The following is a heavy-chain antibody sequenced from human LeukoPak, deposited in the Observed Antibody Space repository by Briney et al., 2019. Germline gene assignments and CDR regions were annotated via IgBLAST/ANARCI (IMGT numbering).Heavy chain of an antibody. CDR3: ARDRHILTGYYWYNWFDP. CDR1: GYTFTSYA. J-gene: IGHJ5*02. CDR2: INAGNGNT. D-gene: IGHD3-9*01. V-gene: IGHV1-3*01. Sequence: ASVKVSCKASGYTFTSYAMHWVRQAPGQRLEWMGWINAGNGNTKYSQKFQGRVTITRDTSASTAYMELSSLRSEDTAVYYCARDRHILTGYYWYNWFDPWGQGTLVTVSS.